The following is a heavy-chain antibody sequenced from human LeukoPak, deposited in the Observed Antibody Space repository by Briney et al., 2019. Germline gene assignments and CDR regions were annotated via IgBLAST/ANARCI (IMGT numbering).Heavy chain of an antibody. V-gene: IGHV3-23*01. J-gene: IGHJ6*04. CDR1: GFTFSSYA. CDR3: AKDRDYGDYYYYGMDV. D-gene: IGHD4-17*01. Sequence: PGGSLRLSCAASGFTFSSYAMSWVRQAPGKGLEWVSAISGSGGSTYYADSVKGRFTISRDNSKNTLYLQMNSLGAEDTAVYYCAKDRDYGDYYYYGMDVWGKGTTVTVSS. CDR2: ISGSGGST.